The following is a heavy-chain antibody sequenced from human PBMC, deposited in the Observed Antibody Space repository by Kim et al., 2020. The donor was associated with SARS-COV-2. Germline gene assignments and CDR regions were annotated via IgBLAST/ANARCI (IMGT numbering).Heavy chain of an antibody. CDR2: ISYDGSNK. V-gene: IGHV3-30*18. D-gene: IGHD2-2*02. CDR1: GFTFSSYG. J-gene: IGHJ6*02. CDR3: AKGRVVVPAARPYYYYGMDV. Sequence: GGSLRLSCAASGFTFSSYGMHWVRQAPGKGLEWVAVISYDGSNKYYADSVKGRFTISRDNSKNTLYLQMNSLRAEDTAVYYCAKGRVVVPAARPYYYYGMDVWGQGTTVTVSS.